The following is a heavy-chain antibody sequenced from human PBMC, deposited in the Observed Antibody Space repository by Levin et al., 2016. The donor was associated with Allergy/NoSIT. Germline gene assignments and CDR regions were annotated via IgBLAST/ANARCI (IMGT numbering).Heavy chain of an antibody. V-gene: IGHV1-18*01. CDR1: GYTFTSYY. CDR2: ISPYSGNT. J-gene: IGHJ4*02. CDR3: ARGDPPLDYGVFDY. Sequence: ASVKVSCKASGYTFTSYYISWVRQAPGQGLEWMAWISPYSGNTNYAQKFQGRVTMTTDTSTSTVYMELRSLRSDDTAVYYCARGDPPLDYGVFDYWGQGTLITVSS. D-gene: IGHD4-17*01.